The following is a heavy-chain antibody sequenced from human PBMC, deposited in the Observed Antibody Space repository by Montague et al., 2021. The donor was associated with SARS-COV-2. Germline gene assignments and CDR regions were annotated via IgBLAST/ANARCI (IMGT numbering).Heavy chain of an antibody. V-gene: IGHV4-39*01. CDR1: GGSISSSSYY. CDR2: IYYSGST. J-gene: IGHJ5*02. D-gene: IGHD2-15*01. Sequence: SETRSLTCTVSGGSISSSSYYWGWIRQPPGKGLEWIGSIYYSGSTYYNPSLKSRVTISVDTSKNQFSLKLSSVTAADTAVYYCARQEPIVVVVAAARGWFGPWGQGTLVTVSS. CDR3: ARQEPIVVVVAAARGWFGP.